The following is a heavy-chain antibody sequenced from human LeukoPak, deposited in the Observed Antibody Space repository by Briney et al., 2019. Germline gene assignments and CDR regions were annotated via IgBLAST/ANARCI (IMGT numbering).Heavy chain of an antibody. D-gene: IGHD2-2*01. CDR1: GGSFSGYY. CDR3: ARRGYCSSTSCYAYFDY. CDR2: INHSGST. Sequence: PSETLSLTCAVYGGSFSGYYWSWIRQPPGKGLEWIGEINHSGSTNYNPSLKSRVTISVDTSKNQFSLKLSSVIAADTAVYYCARRGYCSSTSCYAYFDYWGQGTLVTVSS. V-gene: IGHV4-34*01. J-gene: IGHJ4*02.